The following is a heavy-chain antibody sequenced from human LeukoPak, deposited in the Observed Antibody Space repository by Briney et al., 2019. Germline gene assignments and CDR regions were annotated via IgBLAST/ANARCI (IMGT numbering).Heavy chain of an antibody. CDR2: IYTSGST. CDR1: DGSPHSYF. J-gene: IGHJ4*02. V-gene: IGHV4-4*07. Sequence: SQTLPLTRTFADGSPHSYFWSWIRQPAGTGAEWIGRIYTSGSTNYSPSLKGRVTMSVDTSKNQSSLKLSSVTAADTAVYYCAREPDSSSWYYCDYWGQGTLVTVSS. CDR3: AREPDSSSWYYCDY. D-gene: IGHD6-13*01.